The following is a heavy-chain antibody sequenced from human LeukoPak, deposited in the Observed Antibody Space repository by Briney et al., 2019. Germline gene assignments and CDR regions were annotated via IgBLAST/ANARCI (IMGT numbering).Heavy chain of an antibody. CDR3: AREAAAGVYFEY. D-gene: IGHD6-13*01. CDR1: GYTFTSYD. V-gene: IGHV1-18*01. Sequence: RASVKVSCKASGYTFTSYDISWVRQAPGQGLEWMGWVSAYNGNTNYVHHLQGRVTMTTDTSTTTAYMELRSLRSDDTAIYYCAREAAAGVYFEYWGQGTLVTVSS. J-gene: IGHJ4*02. CDR2: VSAYNGNT.